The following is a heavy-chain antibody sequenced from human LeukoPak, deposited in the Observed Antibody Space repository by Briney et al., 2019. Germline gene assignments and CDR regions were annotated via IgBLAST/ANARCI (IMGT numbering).Heavy chain of an antibody. Sequence: PGGSLRLSCAASGFTFSSYWMSWVRQAPGKGLEWVANIKQDGSEKYYVDSVKGRFTISRDNAKNSLYLQMSSLRAEDTAVYYCARAPNGSGSSVDYWGQGTLVTVSS. CDR2: IKQDGSEK. V-gene: IGHV3-7*03. CDR3: ARAPNGSGSSVDY. CDR1: GFTFSSYW. J-gene: IGHJ4*02. D-gene: IGHD3-10*01.